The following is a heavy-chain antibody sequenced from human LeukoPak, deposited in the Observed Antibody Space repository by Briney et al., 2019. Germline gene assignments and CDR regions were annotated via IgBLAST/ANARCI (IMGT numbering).Heavy chain of an antibody. J-gene: IGHJ5*02. CDR2: IYSSGCT. CDR3: ARGHDFWSGSNWFDP. V-gene: IGHV4-4*07. D-gene: IGHD3-3*01. CDR1: GGSISSYY. Sequence: SETLSLTCTVSGGSISSYYWSWIRQPAGKGLEWIGRIYSSGCTNYNPSLESRVTMSVDTSKTQFSLKLGSVTAADTAVYYCARGHDFWSGSNWFDPWGQGTLVPVSS.